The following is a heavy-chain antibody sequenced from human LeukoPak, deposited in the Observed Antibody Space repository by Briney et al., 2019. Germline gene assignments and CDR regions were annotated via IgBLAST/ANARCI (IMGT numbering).Heavy chain of an antibody. V-gene: IGHV1-2*02. CDR2: INPNTGGT. Sequence: ASVKVSCKASGYTFTGNHIHWLRQAPGQGLEWMAWINPNTGGTKYAPRFQGRVTVTRDTSISTAYVELRRLTSDDTAVYYCGRGGYSYGDFSYWGQGTLVTVSS. J-gene: IGHJ4*02. D-gene: IGHD5-18*01. CDR1: GYTFTGNH. CDR3: GRGGYSYGDFSY.